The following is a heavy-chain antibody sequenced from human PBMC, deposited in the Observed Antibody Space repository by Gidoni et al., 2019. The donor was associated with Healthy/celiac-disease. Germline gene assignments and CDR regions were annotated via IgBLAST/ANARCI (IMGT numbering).Heavy chain of an antibody. V-gene: IGHV4-61*01. J-gene: IGHJ3*02. Sequence: QVQLQESGPGLVKPSETLSLTCPVSGGSVSSGSYYWSWIRQPPGKGLEWIGYIYYSGSTNYNPSLKSRVTISVDTSKNQFSLKLSSVTAADTAVYYCARSEEWLAGSDAFDIWGQGTMVTVSS. CDR3: ARSEEWLAGSDAFDI. CDR2: IYYSGST. CDR1: GGSVSSGSYY. D-gene: IGHD6-19*01.